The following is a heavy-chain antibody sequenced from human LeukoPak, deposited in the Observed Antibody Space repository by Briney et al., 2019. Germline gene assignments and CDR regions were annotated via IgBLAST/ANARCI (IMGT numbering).Heavy chain of an antibody. V-gene: IGHV3-73*01. Sequence: GGSLRLSCAASGFTFSGSAMHWVRQASGKGLEWVGRIRSKANRYATAYAASVKGRFTISRDDSKNTAYLQMNSLKTEDTAVYYCTRPHYYGSGSPYYYYYDLDVWGQGTTVTVSS. CDR2: IRSKANRYAT. D-gene: IGHD3-10*01. J-gene: IGHJ6*02. CDR1: GFTFSGSA. CDR3: TRPHYYGSGSPYYYYYDLDV.